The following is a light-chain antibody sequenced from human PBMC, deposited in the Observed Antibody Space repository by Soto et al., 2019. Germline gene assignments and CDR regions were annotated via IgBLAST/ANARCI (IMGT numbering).Light chain of an antibody. V-gene: IGKV1-5*01. Sequence: DIQMTQSPSTLSASVGDRVTITCRASQSISDWLAWYQQLPGRAPKLLIYDASTLQSGVASRFSGSGSGTEFILTISSLQPDDSATYYCQEYKSATFGQGTKLQIK. J-gene: IGKJ2*01. CDR1: QSISDW. CDR3: QEYKSAT. CDR2: DAS.